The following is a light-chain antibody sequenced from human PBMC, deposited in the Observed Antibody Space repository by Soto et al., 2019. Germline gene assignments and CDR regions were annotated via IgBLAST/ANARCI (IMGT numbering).Light chain of an antibody. Sequence: DIRMTQSPSTLSASVGDRVTITCRASQSISSWLAWYQQKPGKAPKLLIYKASSLESGVPSSFSGSASGTEFTIPISDLQPDDFATYYCQRYNSYWTFGQGTKVEIK. V-gene: IGKV1-5*03. CDR1: QSISSW. J-gene: IGKJ1*01. CDR2: KAS. CDR3: QRYNSYWT.